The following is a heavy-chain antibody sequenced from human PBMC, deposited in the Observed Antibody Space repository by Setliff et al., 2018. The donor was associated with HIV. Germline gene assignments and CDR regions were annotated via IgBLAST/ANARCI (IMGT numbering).Heavy chain of an antibody. Sequence: ASETLSLTCAVYGGSFSSHYWSWIRQAPGKGLEWIGEINHSGSTNYNPSLKSRVTISIDTSKNQFFLKLSTMTAADTAVYYCARGYVYDFWSGYYALHYYYMDVWGKGTTVTVSS. CDR2: INHSGST. CDR3: ARGYVYDFWSGYYALHYYYMDV. D-gene: IGHD3-3*01. CDR1: GGSFSSHY. V-gene: IGHV4-34*01. J-gene: IGHJ6*03.